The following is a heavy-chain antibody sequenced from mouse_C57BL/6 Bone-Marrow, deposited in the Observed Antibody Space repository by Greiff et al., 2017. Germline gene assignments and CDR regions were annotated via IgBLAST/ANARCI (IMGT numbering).Heavy chain of an antibody. J-gene: IGHJ2*01. Sequence: QVQLQQSGAELVRPGTSVKVSCKASGYAFTNYLIEWVKQRPGQGLEWIGVINPGSGGTNYNEKFKGKATLTADKSSSTAYMQLSSLTSEDSAVYFCARDSNYSGYFDYWCQGTTLTVSS. D-gene: IGHD2-5*01. CDR3: ARDSNYSGYFDY. CDR2: INPGSGGT. CDR1: GYAFTNYL. V-gene: IGHV1-54*01.